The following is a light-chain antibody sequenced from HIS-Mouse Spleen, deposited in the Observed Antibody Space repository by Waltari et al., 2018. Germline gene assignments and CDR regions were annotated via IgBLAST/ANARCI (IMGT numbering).Light chain of an antibody. J-gene: IGLJ1*01. Sequence: QSALTQPASVSGSPGQSITIPCTGTSRDVGSYNLVPWYQQHPGKAPKLMSYEGSKRPSGVSNRFSGSKSGNTASLTISGLQAEDEADYYCCSYAGSSTYVFGTGTKVTVL. V-gene: IGLV2-23*01. CDR1: SRDVGSYNL. CDR2: EGS. CDR3: CSYAGSSTYV.